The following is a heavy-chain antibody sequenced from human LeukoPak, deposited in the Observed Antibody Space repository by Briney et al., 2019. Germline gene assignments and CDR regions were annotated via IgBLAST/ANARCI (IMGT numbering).Heavy chain of an antibody. CDR3: STVSPYYGSGTTSPDS. CDR2: IKSKTDGGKT. D-gene: IGHD3-10*01. CDR1: GFPFSNAW. V-gene: IGHV3-15*01. Sequence: GGSLRLSCAASGFPFSNAWMSWVRQAPGKGLEWVGGIKSKTDGGKTDYAAPVQGRFSISRDDSENTLYLQMNGLTTEDTAVYYCSTVSPYYGSGTTSPDSWGQGTLVVVSS. J-gene: IGHJ4*02.